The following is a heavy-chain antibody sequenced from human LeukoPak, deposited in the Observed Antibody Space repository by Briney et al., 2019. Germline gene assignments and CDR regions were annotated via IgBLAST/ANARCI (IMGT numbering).Heavy chain of an antibody. D-gene: IGHD2/OR15-2a*01. Sequence: TGGSLRLSCAASGFTFSSYDMHWVRQAPGKGLEWVAVISYDGSNKYYADSVKGRFTISRDNSKNTLYLQMNSLRAEDTAVYYCARGVSRYYCGMDVWGQETTVTVFS. V-gene: IGHV3-30*04. J-gene: IGHJ6*02. CDR1: GFTFSSYD. CDR3: ARGVSRYYCGMDV. CDR2: ISYDGSNK.